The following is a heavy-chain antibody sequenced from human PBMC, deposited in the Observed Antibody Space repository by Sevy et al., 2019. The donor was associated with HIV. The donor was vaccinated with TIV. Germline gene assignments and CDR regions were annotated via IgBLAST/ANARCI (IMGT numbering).Heavy chain of an antibody. CDR1: GFIFNTYA. CDR2: ITYSGVNT. Sequence: GGSLRLSCAASGFIFNTYAMTWVRQAPGKGLEWVSVITYSGVNTYYADSVKGRFTISRDNSKNKLYLQMNSLRAEDTAVYYCAKDRVSGTYYTGDFDYWGQGTLVTVSS. J-gene: IGHJ4*02. CDR3: AKDRVSGTYYTGDFDY. D-gene: IGHD3-10*01. V-gene: IGHV3-23*01.